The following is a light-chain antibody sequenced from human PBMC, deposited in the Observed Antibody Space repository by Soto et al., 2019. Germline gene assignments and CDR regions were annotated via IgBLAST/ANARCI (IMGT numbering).Light chain of an antibody. CDR2: SNN. CDR3: AAWDDSLNGWV. CDR1: SSNIGSNT. Sequence: QSVLTQPPSASGTPGQRVTISCSGSSSNIGSNTVNWYQQVPGTAPKLLIYSNNQRPSGVPDRLSGSKSGTSASLAISGLQSEDEADYHCAAWDDSLNGWVFGGGTKLTVL. J-gene: IGLJ3*02. V-gene: IGLV1-44*01.